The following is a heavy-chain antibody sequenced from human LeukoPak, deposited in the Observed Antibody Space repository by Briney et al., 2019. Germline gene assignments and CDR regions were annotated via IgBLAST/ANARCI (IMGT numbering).Heavy chain of an antibody. CDR1: GFTFSSYA. J-gene: IGHJ6*03. D-gene: IGHD6-13*01. CDR3: AKFPFSGPKELQQLTTPYYYMDV. V-gene: IGHV3-23*01. CDR2: ISGSGGST. Sequence: GGSLRLSCAASGFTFSSYAMSWVRQAPGKGLEWVSAISGSGGSTYYADSVKGRFTSSRDNSKNTLYLQMNSLRAEDTAVYYCAKFPFSGPKELQQLTTPYYYMDVGGKGTTVPVPS.